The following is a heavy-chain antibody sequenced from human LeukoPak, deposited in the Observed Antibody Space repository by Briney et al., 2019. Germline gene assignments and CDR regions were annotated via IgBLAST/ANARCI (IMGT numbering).Heavy chain of an antibody. D-gene: IGHD5-12*01. J-gene: IGHJ4*02. CDR2: TNSDGSSR. CDR3: ARDRASFGGYSGYDYGY. CDR1: GFTFSGHW. V-gene: IGHV3-74*01. Sequence: PGGSLRLSCAVSGFTFSGHWMFWVRQAPGKGLEWVSSTNSDGSSRGYTDSVKGRFTVSRDNAKNTLYLQMNSLRAEDTAVYYCARDRASFGGYSGYDYGYWGQGTLVTVSS.